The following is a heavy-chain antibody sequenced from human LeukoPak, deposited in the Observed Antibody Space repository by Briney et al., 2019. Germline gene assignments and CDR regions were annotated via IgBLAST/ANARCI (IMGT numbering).Heavy chain of an antibody. D-gene: IGHD6-19*01. J-gene: IGHJ4*02. V-gene: IGHV4-34*01. CDR2: INHSGST. Sequence: KPSETLSLTCAVYGGSFSGYYWSWIRQPPGKGLEWIGEINHSGSTNHNPSLKSRVTISVDTSKNQFSLKLSSVTAADTAVYYCARGPGYSSGWYRYWGQGTLVTVSS. CDR3: ARGPGYSSGWYRY. CDR1: GGSFSGYY.